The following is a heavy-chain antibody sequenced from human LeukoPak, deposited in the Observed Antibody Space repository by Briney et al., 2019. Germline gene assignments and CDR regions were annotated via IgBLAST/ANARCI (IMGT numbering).Heavy chain of an antibody. D-gene: IGHD3-22*01. V-gene: IGHV3-15*01. CDR2: IKSKTDGGTT. Sequence: GGSLRLSCAASGFTFSNAWMSWVRQAPGKGLEWVGRIKSKTDGGTTDYAAPVKGRFTISRDDSKNTLYLQMNSLKTEDTAVYYCTTDLLIDYYDRVDVWGKGTTVTVSS. CDR3: TTDLLIDYYDRVDV. CDR1: GFTFSNAW. J-gene: IGHJ6*04.